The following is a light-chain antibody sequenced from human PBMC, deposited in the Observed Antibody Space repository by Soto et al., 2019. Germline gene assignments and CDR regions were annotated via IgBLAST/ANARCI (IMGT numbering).Light chain of an antibody. J-gene: IGKJ1*01. V-gene: IGKV3-20*01. CDR3: QQYGGPPWT. CDR2: GAS. Sequence: EIVLTQSPGTLSLSPGESATLSCRASQRVSNSWLAWYQHKPGQAPRLLIYGASSRATGIPDRFSGGGSGTDFTLTITRLEPEDSAVFYCQQYGGPPWTFGPGTKVGNQT. CDR1: QRVSNSW.